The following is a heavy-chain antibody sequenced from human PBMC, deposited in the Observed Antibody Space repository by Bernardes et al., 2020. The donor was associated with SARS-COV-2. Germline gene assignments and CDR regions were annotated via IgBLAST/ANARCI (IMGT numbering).Heavy chain of an antibody. J-gene: IGHJ6*02. CDR3: AKDAYYYDSSGSYLYYYYYGMDV. CDR2: ISYDGINK. D-gene: IGHD3-22*01. V-gene: IGHV3-30*18. Sequence: GGSLRLSCAASGFTFSSYGMYWVRQAPGKGLEWVAVISYDGINKYYSDSVKGRFTISRDNSKNMLYLQMNSLRTGDTAVYYCAKDAYYYDSSGSYLYYYYYGMDVWGQGTTVIVSS. CDR1: GFTFSSYG.